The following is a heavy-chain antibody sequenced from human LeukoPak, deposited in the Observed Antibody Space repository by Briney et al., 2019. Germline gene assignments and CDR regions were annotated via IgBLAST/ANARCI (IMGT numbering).Heavy chain of an antibody. CDR3: ARDPVEISYDY. CDR2: ISSSGSNI. V-gene: IGHV3-11*04. D-gene: IGHD5-24*01. J-gene: IGHJ4*02. Sequence: PGGSLRLSCAASGFTFSDYYMSWIRQAPGKGLEWVSYISSSGSNIYYADSERGRFTISRDNAKNSLYLQMISLRAEDTAVYYCARDPVEISYDYWGQGTLVAVSS. CDR1: GFTFSDYY.